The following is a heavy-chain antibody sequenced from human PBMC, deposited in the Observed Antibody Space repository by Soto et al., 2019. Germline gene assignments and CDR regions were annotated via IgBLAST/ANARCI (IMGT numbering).Heavy chain of an antibody. J-gene: IGHJ5*02. V-gene: IGHV1-69*01. CDR2: IIPIFGTA. Sequence: QVQLVQSGAEVQKPGSSVKVSCKASGGTFSSYAISWVRQAPGQGLEWMGGIIPIFGTANYAQKFQGRVTITADESTSTAYMELSSLRSEDTAVYYCARSPLLGYDTGHWFDPWGQGTLVTVSS. D-gene: IGHD5-12*01. CDR1: GGTFSSYA. CDR3: ARSPLLGYDTGHWFDP.